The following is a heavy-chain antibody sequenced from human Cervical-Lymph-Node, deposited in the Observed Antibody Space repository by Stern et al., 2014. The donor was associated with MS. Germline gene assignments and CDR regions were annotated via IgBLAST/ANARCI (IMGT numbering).Heavy chain of an antibody. CDR2: ISYSGST. V-gene: IGHV4-59*08. D-gene: IGHD5-12*01. J-gene: IGHJ4*02. CDR3: ARHDPRGYDYWYYFDY. Sequence: VQLVESGPGLVKPSETLSLTCTVSGGSISSYFWSWIRQPPGKGLEWIGYISYSGSTKYNPSLESRVTISVDTSQNQFSLRLRSVTAADTAVYFCARHDPRGYDYWYYFDYWGQGTLVTVSS. CDR1: GGSISSYF.